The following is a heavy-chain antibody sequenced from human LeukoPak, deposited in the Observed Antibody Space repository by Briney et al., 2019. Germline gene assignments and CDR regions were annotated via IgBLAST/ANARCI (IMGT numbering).Heavy chain of an antibody. CDR2: ISGSGGST. CDR3: AKDGGYCSSNTCFQPFDY. D-gene: IGHD2-2*01. V-gene: IGHV3-23*01. Sequence: GWSLRLSCAASGFTFSSYAMSWVRQAPGKGLEWVSVISGSGGSTYYADSVKGRFTISRDNSKNTLYLQMNSLRAEDTAVYYCAKDGGYCSSNTCFQPFDYWGQGTLVTVSS. CDR1: GFTFSSYA. J-gene: IGHJ4*02.